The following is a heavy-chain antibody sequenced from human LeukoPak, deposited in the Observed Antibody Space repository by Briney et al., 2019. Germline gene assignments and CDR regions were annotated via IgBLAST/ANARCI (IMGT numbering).Heavy chain of an antibody. D-gene: IGHD3-22*01. V-gene: IGHV4-59*01. J-gene: IGHJ4*02. CDR3: ARENPSGYYNRPIDY. Sequence: SETLSLTCTVSGASISSYYWSWIRQPPGKGLEWIGDIYYSGSIKYDPSLKSRVTMSVDTSKNQFSLKLSSVTAADTAIYYCARENPSGYYNRPIDYWGQGTLVTVSS. CDR1: GASISSYY. CDR2: IYYSGSI.